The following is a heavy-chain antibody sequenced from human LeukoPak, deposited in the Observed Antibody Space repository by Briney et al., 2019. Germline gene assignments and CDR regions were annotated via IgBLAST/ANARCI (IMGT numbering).Heavy chain of an antibody. J-gene: IGHJ4*02. Sequence: PGGSLRLSCAASGFTFSSYAMHWVRQAPGKGLEWVAVISYDGSNKYYADSVKGRFTISRDNSKNTLYLQMNSLRAEDTAVYYCARDGLEWSSFDYWGQGTLVTVSS. D-gene: IGHD3-3*01. V-gene: IGHV3-30-3*01. CDR1: GFTFSSYA. CDR3: ARDGLEWSSFDY. CDR2: ISYDGSNK.